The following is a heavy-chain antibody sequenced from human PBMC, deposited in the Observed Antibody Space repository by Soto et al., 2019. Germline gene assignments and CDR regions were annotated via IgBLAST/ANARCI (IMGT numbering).Heavy chain of an antibody. Sequence: QVQLVESGGRVVQPGRSLRLSCAASGFTFSSYGMHWVRQAPGKGLEWVAVIWFDGSNKYYADSVKGRFTISRDNSKNTMYLQMDSPRAEDTAVYYCARDHDLWSNMYYYYMDVWGKGTTVTVSS. CDR3: ARDHDLWSNMYYYYMDV. V-gene: IGHV3-33*01. D-gene: IGHD3-3*01. J-gene: IGHJ6*03. CDR1: GFTFSSYG. CDR2: IWFDGSNK.